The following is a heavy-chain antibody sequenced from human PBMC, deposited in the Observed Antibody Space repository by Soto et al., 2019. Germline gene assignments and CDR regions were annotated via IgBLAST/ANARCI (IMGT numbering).Heavy chain of an antibody. CDR2: ISAYNGNT. CDR3: ARDRHGRITIFGVVTPIDY. D-gene: IGHD3-3*01. Sequence: QVQLVQSGAEVMKPGASVKVSCKASGYTFTSYGISWVRQAPGQGLEWMGWISAYNGNTNYAQKLQGRVTMTTDTSTSTAYMELRSLRSDDTAVYYCARDRHGRITIFGVVTPIDYWGQGTLVTVSS. J-gene: IGHJ4*02. CDR1: GYTFTSYG. V-gene: IGHV1-18*01.